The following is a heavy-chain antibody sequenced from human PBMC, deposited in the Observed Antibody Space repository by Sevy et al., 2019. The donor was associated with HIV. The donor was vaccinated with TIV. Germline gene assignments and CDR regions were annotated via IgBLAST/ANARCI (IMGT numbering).Heavy chain of an antibody. CDR1: GFTFNSYG. V-gene: IGHV3-30*18. Sequence: GGSLRLSCTASGFTFNSYGMYWVRQAPGKGLEWVAVISYDGRNKYYADFVKGRFTISSYNSKNTLYLQMNSLRAEDKAVYYWAKGRHCSGTTCYEKYYYYAMDVWGQGTTVTVSS. D-gene: IGHD2-2*01. CDR3: AKGRHCSGTTCYEKYYYYAMDV. CDR2: ISYDGRNK. J-gene: IGHJ6*02.